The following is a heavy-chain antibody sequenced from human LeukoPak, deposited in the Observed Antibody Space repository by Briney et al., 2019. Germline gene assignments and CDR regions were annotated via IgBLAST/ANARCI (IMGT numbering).Heavy chain of an antibody. CDR1: GYSISSGYY. CDR3: ARVIPGPGAAAGTDVFSEVGVN. CDR2: IYHSGST. Sequence: SETLSLTCTVSGYSISSGYYWAWIRQPPGKGLEWIGSIYHSGSTYYNPSLKSRVTISADTSKNQFSLQLNSVTPEDTAVYYCARVIPGPGAAAGTDVFSEVGVNWGQGTLVTVSS. V-gene: IGHV4-38-2*02. D-gene: IGHD6-13*01. J-gene: IGHJ4*02.